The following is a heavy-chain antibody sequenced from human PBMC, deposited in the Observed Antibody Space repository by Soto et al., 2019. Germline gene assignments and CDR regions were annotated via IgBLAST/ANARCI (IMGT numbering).Heavy chain of an antibody. V-gene: IGHV3-48*01. Sequence: GGSLRLSCAASGFTFSSYSMNWVRQAPGKGLEWVSYISSSSSTIYYADSVKGRFTISRDNAKNSLYLQINSLRAEDTAVYYCASCYARKYGMDVWGQGTTVTVSS. CDR1: GFTFSSYS. D-gene: IGHD2-2*01. J-gene: IGHJ6*02. CDR2: ISSSSSTI. CDR3: ASCYARKYGMDV.